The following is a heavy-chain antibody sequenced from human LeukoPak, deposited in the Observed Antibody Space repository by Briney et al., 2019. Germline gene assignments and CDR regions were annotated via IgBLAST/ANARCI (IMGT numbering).Heavy chain of an antibody. CDR2: IYTSGST. V-gene: IGHV4-61*02. J-gene: IGHJ3*02. Sequence: KPSETLSLTCTVSGGSISSSSYYWSWIRQPAGKGLEWIGRIYTSGSTNYNPSLKSRVTISVDTSKNQFSLKLSSVTAADTAVYYCARTTYYYGSGSYFDAFDIWGQGTMVTVSS. CDR3: ARTTYYYGSGSYFDAFDI. D-gene: IGHD3-10*01. CDR1: GGSISSSSYY.